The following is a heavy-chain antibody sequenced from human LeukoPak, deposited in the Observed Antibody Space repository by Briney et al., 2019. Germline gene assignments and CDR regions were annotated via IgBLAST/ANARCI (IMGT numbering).Heavy chain of an antibody. V-gene: IGHV7-4-1*01. CDR3: ARGDRRNYYGSSGYFTSIWFDP. CDR2: INTNTGNP. D-gene: IGHD3-22*01. J-gene: IGHJ5*02. CDR1: GYTFTSYA. Sequence: ASVKVSCKASGYTFTSYAMNWVRQAPGQGLEWMGWINTNTGNPTYAQGFTGRFVFSLDTSVSTAYLQICSLKAEDTAVYYCARGDRRNYYGSSGYFTSIWFDPWGQGTLVTVSS.